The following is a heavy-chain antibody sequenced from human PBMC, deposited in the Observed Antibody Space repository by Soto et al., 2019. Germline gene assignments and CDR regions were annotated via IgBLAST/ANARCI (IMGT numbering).Heavy chain of an antibody. J-gene: IGHJ4*02. V-gene: IGHV3-11*01. CDR3: ARSGYYNFWTGYSLDY. D-gene: IGHD3-3*01. CDR1: GFTFNDYY. CDR2: ISGSGSRI. Sequence: GGSLRLSCAASGFTFNDYYMSWIRQAPGKGLEWISFISGSGSRISYADSVKGRFTISRDKAKNTVYLQMNSLRAEDTAVYYCARSGYYNFWTGYSLDYWGQGTLVTVSS.